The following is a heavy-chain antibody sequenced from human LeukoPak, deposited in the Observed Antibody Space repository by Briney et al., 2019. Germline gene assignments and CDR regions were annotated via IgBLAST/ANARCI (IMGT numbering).Heavy chain of an antibody. CDR2: TNPNSGGT. CDR3: ARDGAGGIVVVVAATGAIDY. V-gene: IGHV1-2*02. D-gene: IGHD2-15*01. Sequence: ASVKVSCKASGYTFTGYYMHWVRQAPGQGLEWMGWTNPNSGGTNYAQKFQGRVTMTRDTSISTAYMELSRLRSDDTAVYYCARDGAGGIVVVVAATGAIDYWGQGTLVTVSS. J-gene: IGHJ4*02. CDR1: GYTFTGYY.